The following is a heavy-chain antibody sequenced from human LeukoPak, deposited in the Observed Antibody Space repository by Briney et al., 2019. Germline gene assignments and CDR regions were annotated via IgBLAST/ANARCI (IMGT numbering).Heavy chain of an antibody. J-gene: IGHJ4*02. CDR3: ARQGYCSGGSCFFDY. D-gene: IGHD2-15*01. CDR1: GYSFTNYW. CDR2: ICPGDSDT. Sequence: GESLKISCKGSGYSFTNYWVGWVRQLPGKGLEWMGIICPGDSDTRYSPSFQGQVTISVDKSITTAYLQWSSLKAADTAIYYCARQGYCSGGSCFFDYWGQGTLVTVSS. V-gene: IGHV5-51*01.